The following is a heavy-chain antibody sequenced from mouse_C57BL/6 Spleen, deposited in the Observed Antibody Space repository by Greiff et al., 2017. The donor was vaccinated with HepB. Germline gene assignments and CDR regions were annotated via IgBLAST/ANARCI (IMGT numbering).Heavy chain of an antibody. V-gene: IGHV1-53*01. D-gene: IGHD2-1*01. CDR2: INPSNGGT. J-gene: IGHJ4*01. CDR1: GYTFTSYW. CDR3: ARGGNYRLEANAMDY. Sequence: QVQLQQPGTELVKPGASVKLSCKASGYTFTSYWMHWVKQRPGQGLEWIGNINPSNGGTNYNEKFKSKATLTVDKSSSTAYMQLSSLTSEDSAVYYCARGGNYRLEANAMDYWGQGTSVTVSS.